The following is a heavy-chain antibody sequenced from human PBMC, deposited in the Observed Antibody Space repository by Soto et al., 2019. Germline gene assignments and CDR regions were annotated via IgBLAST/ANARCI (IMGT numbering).Heavy chain of an antibody. V-gene: IGHV5-51*01. D-gene: IGHD3-22*01. Sequence: GESLKISCRTSGYKFTSSWIAWFLQKPGKGLEWMGIIFPSDSDTRYSPSFQGQVTISADRSTSTVFLQWASLKASDTAVYFCARKDKSGYFNWFDPWGQGTLVTVSA. CDR3: ARKDKSGYFNWFDP. CDR1: GYKFTSSW. J-gene: IGHJ5*02. CDR2: IFPSDSDT.